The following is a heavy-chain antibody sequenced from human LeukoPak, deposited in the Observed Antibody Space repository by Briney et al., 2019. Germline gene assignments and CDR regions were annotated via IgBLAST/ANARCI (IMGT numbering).Heavy chain of an antibody. D-gene: IGHD5-18*01. CDR1: GGSISTSAYY. CDR2: LFYSGST. CDR3: ARHSRYGLYYFDY. J-gene: IGHJ4*02. Sequence: SETLSLTCIVSGGSISTSAYYWGWIRQPPGKGLEWIVSLFYSGSTYYDPSLKSRVTISVDTSKNQFSLKVTSVTAADTAVYYCARHSRYGLYYFDYWGQGTLVTVSS. V-gene: IGHV4-39*01.